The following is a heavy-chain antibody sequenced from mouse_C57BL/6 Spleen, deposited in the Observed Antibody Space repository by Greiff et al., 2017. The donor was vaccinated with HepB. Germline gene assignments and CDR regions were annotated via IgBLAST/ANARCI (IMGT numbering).Heavy chain of an antibody. CDR2: IYPGDGDT. Sequence: QVQLQQSGPELVKPGASVKISCKASGYAFSSSWMNWVKQRPGKGLEWIGRIYPGDGDTNYNGKFKGKATLTADKSSSTAYMQLSSLTSEDSAVYFCARDERVFAYWGQGTLVTVSA. CDR1: GYAFSSSW. J-gene: IGHJ3*01. V-gene: IGHV1-82*01. CDR3: ARDERVFAY.